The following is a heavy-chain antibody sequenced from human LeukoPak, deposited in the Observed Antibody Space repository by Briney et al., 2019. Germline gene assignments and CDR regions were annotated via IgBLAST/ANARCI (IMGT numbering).Heavy chain of an antibody. CDR3: ASHSRSSWYGGGYFDY. Sequence: GGSLRLSCAASGFTFSSYAMDWVRQAPGKGLEWVSAISGNGVSTYYADSVKGRFTISRDNSKNTLFLQMNSLRAEDTAVYYCASHSRSSWYGGGYFDYWGQGTLVTVSS. CDR2: ISGNGVST. V-gene: IGHV3-23*01. CDR1: GFTFSSYA. D-gene: IGHD6-13*01. J-gene: IGHJ4*02.